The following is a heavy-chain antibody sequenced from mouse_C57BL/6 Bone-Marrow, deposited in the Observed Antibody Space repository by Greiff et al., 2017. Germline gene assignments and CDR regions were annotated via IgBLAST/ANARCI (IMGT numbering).Heavy chain of an antibody. CDR1: GFTFSDYG. CDR3: ARGTGSPFAY. V-gene: IGHV5-17*01. CDR2: ISSGSSTI. Sequence: EVQLVESGGGLVTPGGSLQLSCAASGFTFSDYGMHWVRQAPEKGLEWVAYISSGSSTIYYADTVKGRFTITRDNAKNNLFLQMTGLRSEDTALYYCARGTGSPFAYWGQGTLVTGSA. J-gene: IGHJ3*01. D-gene: IGHD4-1*01.